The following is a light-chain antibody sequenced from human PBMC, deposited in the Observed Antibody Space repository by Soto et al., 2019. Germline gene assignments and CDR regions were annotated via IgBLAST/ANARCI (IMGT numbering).Light chain of an antibody. V-gene: IGLV2-14*01. CDR2: DDV. CDR3: ISDTSGNTPVL. J-gene: IGLJ2*01. Sequence: QSALTQPASVSGSPGQSITISCTGASSDVGGYNYVSWYQQHPGKAPRLMIYDDVNRPSGVSDRFSGSRSGNTASLTISGRQAEDEADYYCISDTSGNTPVLFGGGTKLNVL. CDR1: SSDVGGYNY.